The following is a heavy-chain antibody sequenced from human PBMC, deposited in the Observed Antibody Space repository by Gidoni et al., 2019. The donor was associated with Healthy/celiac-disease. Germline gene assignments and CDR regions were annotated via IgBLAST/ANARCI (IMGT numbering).Heavy chain of an antibody. CDR2: ISYDGINN. CDR3: ARSPETARDVSGSYYKTYYYYYYGMDV. Sequence: QLQRVESGGGVVQPGRSRRLSCAASECTFGSYAMHWVRQATGQGLEWLAVISYDGINNYYADSVKGRFTISRDNSKITLYLQMNSLRAEDTAVYYCARSPETARDVSGSYYKTYYYYYYGMDVWGQGTTVTVSS. V-gene: IGHV3-30-3*01. CDR1: ECTFGSYA. J-gene: IGHJ6*02. D-gene: IGHD3-10*01.